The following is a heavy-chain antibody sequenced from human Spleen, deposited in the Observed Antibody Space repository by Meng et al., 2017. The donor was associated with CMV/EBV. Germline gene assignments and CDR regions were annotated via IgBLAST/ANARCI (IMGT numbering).Heavy chain of an antibody. CDR1: GYSFTSYW. J-gene: IGHJ4*02. V-gene: IGHV5-51*01. CDR3: ARHSITTI. CDR2: ISPTDSGA. Sequence: KVSCKGSGYSFTSYWIGWVRQMPGKGLEWMGIISPTDSGARYSPSFEGQVTISVDKSVDTAYLQWTSLKASDTAMYYCARHSITTIWGQGTLVTVSS. D-gene: IGHD3-22*01.